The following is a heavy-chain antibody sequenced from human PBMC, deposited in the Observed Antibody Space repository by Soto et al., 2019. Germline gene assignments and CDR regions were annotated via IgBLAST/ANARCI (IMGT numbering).Heavy chain of an antibody. V-gene: IGHV3-23*01. J-gene: IGHJ5*02. D-gene: IGHD1-26*01. CDR3: AKDHFSGSFFRAWFDP. Sequence: PGGSLILSCAASGFTFSSYAMSWVRQAPGKGLEWVSAISGSGGSTYYADSVKGRFTISRDNSKNTLYLQMNSLRAEDTAVYYCAKDHFSGSFFRAWFDPWGQGTLVTVSS. CDR2: ISGSGGST. CDR1: GFTFSSYA.